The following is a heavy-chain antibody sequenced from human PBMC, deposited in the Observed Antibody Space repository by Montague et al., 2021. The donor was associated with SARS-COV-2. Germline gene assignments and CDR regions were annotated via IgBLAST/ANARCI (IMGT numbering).Heavy chain of an antibody. CDR1: GGSTSNYY. D-gene: IGHD2-15*01. V-gene: IGHV4-59*01. CDR3: ARAQNICFIANCVNYFDL. J-gene: IGHJ4*02. Sequence: SETLSLTCSVSGGSTSNYYWTWIRQSPGKGLQWIGYIYTGSTKFNPSLKSRVSMSLDTSKNHFSLRLSAVTAADTARYYCARAQNICFIANCVNYFDLWGLGALVTVSS. CDR2: IYTGST.